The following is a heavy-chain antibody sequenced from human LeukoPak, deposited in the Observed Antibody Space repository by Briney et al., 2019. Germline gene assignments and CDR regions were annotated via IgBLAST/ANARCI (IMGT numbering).Heavy chain of an antibody. CDR2: INPNSGGT. J-gene: IGHJ4*02. CDR3: ARGFRDTMVRGVLALGY. Sequence: GASVKVSCKASGYTFTGYYMHWVRQAPGQGLEWMGWINPNSGGTNYAQKFQGRVTMTRDTSISTAYMELSRLRSDDTAVYYCARGFRDTMVRGVLALGYWGQGTMVTVSS. CDR1: GYTFTGYY. D-gene: IGHD3-10*01. V-gene: IGHV1-2*02.